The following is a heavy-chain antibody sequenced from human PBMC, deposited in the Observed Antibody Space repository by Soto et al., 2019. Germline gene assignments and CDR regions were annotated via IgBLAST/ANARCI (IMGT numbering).Heavy chain of an antibody. CDR2: INEYGSVI. J-gene: IGHJ4*02. CDR3: TRDIGGRGAY. Sequence: DVQLVESGGGLVRPGGSVRLSCAASGFTFSSYWMHWVRQVPGKGLVWVSRINEYGSVINYADSVKGRFTIFRDNSKNTLYLEMNSLRAEVAAVYYCTRDIGGRGAYWGQGTLVTVSS. V-gene: IGHV3-74*01. CDR1: GFTFSSYW. D-gene: IGHD3-16*01.